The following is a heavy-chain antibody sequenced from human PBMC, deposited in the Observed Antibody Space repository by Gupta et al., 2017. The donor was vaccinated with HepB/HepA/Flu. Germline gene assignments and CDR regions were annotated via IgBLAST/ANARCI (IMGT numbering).Heavy chain of an antibody. D-gene: IGHD6-19*01. V-gene: IGHV3-33*01. CDR3: ARERGTYSSAWVFAH. CDR1: GFDFVKYG. CDR2: IWYEGTIK. J-gene: IGHJ5*02. Sequence: QVQLVGSGGDVVQPGRALRLSCAASGFDFVKYGMHWVRQAPGKGMEWVAVIWYEGTIKYEGNSVKGRCISSRENSKSTLYLEMNNLTAEDTAIDEGARERGTYSSAWVFAHWGQGTRVTVSS.